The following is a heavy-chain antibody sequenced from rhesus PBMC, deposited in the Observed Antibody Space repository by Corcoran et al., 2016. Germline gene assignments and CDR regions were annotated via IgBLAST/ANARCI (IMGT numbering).Heavy chain of an antibody. D-gene: IGHD3-3*01. CDR1: GGSFSSYW. Sequence: QVQLQESGPGLVKPSETLSLTCAVSGGSFSSYWWSWIRQPPGKGLEWFGDINGNSGSTNYNPSLNRRVTISKDASKNQFSLKLSSVTAADTAMYYCARYDLRYFDWFPWGQGALVTVSS. J-gene: IGHJ1*01. CDR3: ARYDLRYFDWFP. CDR2: INGNSGST. V-gene: IGHV4-80*01.